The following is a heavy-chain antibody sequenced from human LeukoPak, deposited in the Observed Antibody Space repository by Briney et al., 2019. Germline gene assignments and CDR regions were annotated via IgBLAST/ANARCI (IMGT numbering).Heavy chain of an antibody. Sequence: ASVKVSCKASGYTFTSYGISWVRQAPGQGLEWMGWISAHNGNTNYAQKLQGRVTMTTDTSTSTAYMELRSLRSDDTAVYYCARGVFDIVVVPAASPFDYWGQGTLVTVSS. CDR1: GYTFTSYG. D-gene: IGHD2-2*01. CDR3: ARGVFDIVVVPAASPFDY. CDR2: ISAHNGNT. J-gene: IGHJ4*02. V-gene: IGHV1-18*01.